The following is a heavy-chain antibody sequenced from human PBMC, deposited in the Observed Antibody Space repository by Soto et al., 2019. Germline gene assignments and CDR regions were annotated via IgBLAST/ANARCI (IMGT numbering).Heavy chain of an antibody. CDR2: ISSSSSTI. CDR1: GFTFSSYS. D-gene: IGHD2-2*01. J-gene: IGHJ4*02. Sequence: EVQLVESGGGLVQPGGSLRLSCAASGFTFSSYSMNWVRQAPGKGLEWVSYISSSSSTIYYADSVKGRFTIPRDNAKNPLYLQMNSLMAEDTAVYYCASLGGCSSTSCWDYWGQGTLVTVSS. V-gene: IGHV3-48*01. CDR3: ASLGGCSSTSCWDY.